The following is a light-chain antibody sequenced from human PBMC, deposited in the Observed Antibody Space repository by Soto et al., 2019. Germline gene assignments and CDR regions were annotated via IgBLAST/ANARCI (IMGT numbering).Light chain of an antibody. V-gene: IGLV1-47*01. Sequence: QSVLTESPSASGTPGQRVTIPCSGSSSNIGSTSVSWFQQFPGTAPKLLIYWNTQRPSGVPDRFSGSKSGTSASLAISGLRSEDEADYYCAAWDDSLIAWVFGGGTKLPVL. CDR3: AAWDDSLIAWV. CDR2: WNT. J-gene: IGLJ3*02. CDR1: SSNIGSTS.